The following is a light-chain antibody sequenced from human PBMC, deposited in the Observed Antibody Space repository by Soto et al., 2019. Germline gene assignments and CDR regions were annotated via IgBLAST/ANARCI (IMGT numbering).Light chain of an antibody. V-gene: IGLV2-23*01. CDR1: STDVGSHDL. CDR2: EGS. CDR3: CSYAGSSALL. J-gene: IGLJ2*01. Sequence: QSVLAQPASVSGSPGQSITISCTGISTDVGSHDLVSWYKHPPGKAPKLIIYEGSKRPSGVSNRFSGSKSGNTASLTISWLQAEDEADYYRCSYAGSSALLFGGGTKVTVL.